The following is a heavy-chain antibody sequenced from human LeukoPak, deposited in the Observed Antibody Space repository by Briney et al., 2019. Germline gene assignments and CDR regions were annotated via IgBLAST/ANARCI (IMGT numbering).Heavy chain of an antibody. CDR2: ISYDGSNK. J-gene: IGHJ4*02. CDR3: ARERSDYSNLIDY. CDR1: GFTFSSYS. Sequence: GGSLRLSCAASGFTFSSYSIHWVRQAPGKGLEWVAVISYDGSNKYYADSVKGRFTISRDNSKNTLYLEMNSLRTEDTAVYYCARERSDYSNLIDYWGQGTLVTVSS. V-gene: IGHV3-30*03. D-gene: IGHD4-11*01.